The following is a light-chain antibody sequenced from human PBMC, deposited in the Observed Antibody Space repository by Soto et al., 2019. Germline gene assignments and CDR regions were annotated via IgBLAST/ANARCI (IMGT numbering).Light chain of an antibody. CDR3: QPYATRLSAYV. V-gene: IGLV1-40*01. CDR2: GNI. CDR1: SSNIGAGYD. Sequence: QSVLAQPPSVSGAPGQKDTISCTGSSSNIGAGYDLHWYQQLPGTAPKLLLYGNINRPSEVPDRVSGPMSGTSASLAITELPAADEAEYYWQPYATRLSAYVFGTGTKVTVL. J-gene: IGLJ1*01.